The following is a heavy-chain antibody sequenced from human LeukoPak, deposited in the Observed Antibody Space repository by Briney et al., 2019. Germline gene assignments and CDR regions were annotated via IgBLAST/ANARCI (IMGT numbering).Heavy chain of an antibody. CDR1: GFTFSDFT. D-gene: IGHD2-21*02. CDR3: ATRVYCGGDCYSSHGMDV. J-gene: IGHJ6*02. Sequence: GGSLRLSCVASGFTFSDFTMHWVRQASGKGLEWVGRIRDKAASYATVYAASMKGRFTISRDDSKNTAYLQMNSLRPEDTAVYYCATRVYCGGDCYSSHGMDVWGPGTTVTVSS. V-gene: IGHV3-73*01. CDR2: IRDKAASYAT.